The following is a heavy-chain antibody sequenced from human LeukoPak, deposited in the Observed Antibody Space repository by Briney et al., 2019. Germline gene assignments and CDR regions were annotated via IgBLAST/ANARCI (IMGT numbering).Heavy chain of an antibody. CDR2: ITSSSSYI. CDR1: GFTFSNYA. Sequence: GGSLRPSCAASGFTFSNYAINWVRQAPGKWLECVSSITSSSSYIYYADSVKGRFTIYRDNAKNSLYLQMTSLRAEDTDVYYCARDRATYCTNGICYDRESAFDIWGQGTMVTVSS. D-gene: IGHD2-8*01. J-gene: IGHJ3*02. CDR3: ARDRATYCTNGICYDRESAFDI. V-gene: IGHV3-21*01.